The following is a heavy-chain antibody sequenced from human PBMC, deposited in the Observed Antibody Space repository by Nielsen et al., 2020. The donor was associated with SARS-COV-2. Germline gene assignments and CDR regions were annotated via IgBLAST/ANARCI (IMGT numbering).Heavy chain of an antibody. CDR2: ISGSGGRT. CDR1: GFTVSSNY. D-gene: IGHD3-10*01. CDR3: ARALLWFGDYFDY. Sequence: GGSLRLSCAASGFTVSSNYMTWVRQAPGKGLEWVSSISGSGGRTYYADSVKGRFTISRDNSKNTLYLQMNSLRAEDTAVYYCARALLWFGDYFDYWGQGTLVTVSS. J-gene: IGHJ4*02. V-gene: IGHV3-66*02.